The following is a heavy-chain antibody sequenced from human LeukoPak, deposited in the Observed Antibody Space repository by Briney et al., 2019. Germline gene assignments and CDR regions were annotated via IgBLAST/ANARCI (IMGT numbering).Heavy chain of an antibody. J-gene: IGHJ4*02. CDR3: ASRSIQLWTIDY. V-gene: IGHV3-11*04. CDR1: GFTFSDYY. D-gene: IGHD5-18*01. CDR2: ISSSGSTI. Sequence: PGGSLRLSCAASGFTFSDYYMSWIRQAPGKGLEWVSYISSSGSTIYYADSVKGRFTISRDNAKNSLYLQMNSLGAEDTAVYYCASRSIQLWTIDYWGQGTLVTVSS.